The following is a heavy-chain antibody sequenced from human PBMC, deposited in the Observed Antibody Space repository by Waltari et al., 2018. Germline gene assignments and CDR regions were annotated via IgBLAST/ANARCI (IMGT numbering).Heavy chain of an antibody. Sequence: EVQLVQSGAEVKKPGATVKISCKASGYTFTDYYMHWVQKAPGKGLEWMGRVDPEDGETIYAEKFQGRVTITADTSTDTAYMELSSLRSEDTAVYYCATGDSSSWYGAFDIWGQGTMVTVSS. CDR1: GYTFTDYY. CDR2: VDPEDGET. V-gene: IGHV1-69-2*01. J-gene: IGHJ3*02. D-gene: IGHD6-13*01. CDR3: ATGDSSSWYGAFDI.